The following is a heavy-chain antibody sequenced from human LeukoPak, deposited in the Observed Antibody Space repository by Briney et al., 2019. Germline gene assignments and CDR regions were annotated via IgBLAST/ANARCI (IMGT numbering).Heavy chain of an antibody. V-gene: IGHV4-34*01. D-gene: IGHD3-3*01. Sequence: SETLSLTCAVYGGSFSGYYWSWIRQPPGKGLDWIGEINHSGSTNYKPSLQTSVTISVDTSKNQFSLKLSSVPAADTAVYYCARGRGTIFGVVISGRSAIPGAFDIWGQGTMVTVSS. CDR2: INHSGST. J-gene: IGHJ3*02. CDR1: GGSFSGYY. CDR3: ARGRGTIFGVVISGRSAIPGAFDI.